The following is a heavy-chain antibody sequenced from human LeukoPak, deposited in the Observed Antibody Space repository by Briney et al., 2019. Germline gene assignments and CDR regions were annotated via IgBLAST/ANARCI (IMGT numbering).Heavy chain of an antibody. CDR1: GLILSSYS. Sequence: GGSLRLFCAACGLILSSYSMNWVRQATGKGGEGVTHISSSSSYIYYADSVKGPFTISRDNAKNSLYLQMNSLIAEDTAVYYCASSSTPYRTNRVWFDPWGLGTLVTVSS. D-gene: IGHD1-14*01. CDR3: ASSSTPYRTNRVWFDP. J-gene: IGHJ5*02. V-gene: IGHV3-21*01. CDR2: ISSSSSYI.